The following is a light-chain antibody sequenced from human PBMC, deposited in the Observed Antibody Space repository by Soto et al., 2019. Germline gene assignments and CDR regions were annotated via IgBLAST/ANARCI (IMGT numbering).Light chain of an antibody. J-gene: IGLJ1*01. CDR3: ISYTSSSPIYV. V-gene: IGLV2-14*01. Sequence: QSVLTQPASVSGSPGQSITISCTGTSSDVGGYDYVSWYQQHPGKAPKLIIFEVSNRPSGTSNRFSDSKSGNTASLTISGLQAEDEADYFCISYTSSSPIYVFGTRTKVTVL. CDR2: EVS. CDR1: SSDVGGYDY.